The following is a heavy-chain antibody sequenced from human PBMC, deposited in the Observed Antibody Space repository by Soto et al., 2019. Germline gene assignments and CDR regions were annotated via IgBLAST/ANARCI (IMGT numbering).Heavy chain of an antibody. V-gene: IGHV3-23*01. Sequence: GGSLRLSCAASGFTFSTNAMTWVRQAPGKGLEWVSIIGGDSRTTFYADSVKGRFTVSRDNSKNTVYLDMNSLRGEDTAIYYCTKDNNWDDPGWGQGTLVTVS. CDR2: IGGDSRTT. CDR1: GFTFSTNA. D-gene: IGHD1-1*01. J-gene: IGHJ4*02. CDR3: TKDNNWDDPG.